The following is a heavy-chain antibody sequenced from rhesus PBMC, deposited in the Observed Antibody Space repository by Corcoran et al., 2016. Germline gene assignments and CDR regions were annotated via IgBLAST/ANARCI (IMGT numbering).Heavy chain of an antibody. D-gene: IGHD5-12*01. CDR3: ARDTATVYSLDV. CDR1: GYSISSGYY. V-gene: IGHV4-122*02. CDR2: ITYSGST. J-gene: IGHJ5-2*02. Sequence: QVQLQESGPGLVKPSETLSLTCAVSGYSISSGYYWSWIRQPPGKGLEGIGYITYSGSTSYNPSLKSRVTISRDTSKNQFSLKLSSVTAADTAVYYCARDTATVYSLDVWGRGVLVTVSS.